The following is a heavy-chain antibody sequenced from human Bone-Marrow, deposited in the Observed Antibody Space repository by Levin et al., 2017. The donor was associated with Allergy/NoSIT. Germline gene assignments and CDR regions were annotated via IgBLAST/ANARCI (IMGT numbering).Heavy chain of an antibody. CDR3: ARGPCSSASCQGLEY. J-gene: IGHJ4*02. V-gene: IGHV4-34*01. CDR2: INHSGDT. D-gene: IGHD2-2*01. Sequence: KASETLSLTCAVNGGSFSDYYWSWIRQTPGKGLEWIGEINHSGDTYYNPSLKSRVSISLDTSKIQFSLTLTSMTAADAALYYCARGPCSSASCQGLEYWGQGTLVTVSS. CDR1: GGSFSDYY.